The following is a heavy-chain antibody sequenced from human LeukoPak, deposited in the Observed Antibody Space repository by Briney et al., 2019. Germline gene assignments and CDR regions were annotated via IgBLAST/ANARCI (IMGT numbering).Heavy chain of an antibody. CDR1: GFTFSNVW. Sequence: GGSLRLSCAASGFTFSNVWMNWVRQAPGKGLEWVGRIKSKADGVTQDYAAPVKGRFTISRDDSKNTLYLQMNSLKTEDTAVYYCTTEQLAYCGGDCSSFYYYYYYMDVWGKGTTVSVSS. J-gene: IGHJ6*03. V-gene: IGHV3-15*01. D-gene: IGHD2-21*02. CDR2: IKSKADGVTQ. CDR3: TTEQLAYCGGDCSSFYYYYYYMDV.